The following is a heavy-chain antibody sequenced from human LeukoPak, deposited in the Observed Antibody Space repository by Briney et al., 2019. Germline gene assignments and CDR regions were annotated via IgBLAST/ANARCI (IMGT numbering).Heavy chain of an antibody. Sequence: GGSLRLSCEASGFTFRSYAMNWVRLAPGKGLEWVSTIDGPTFRTHYADSVMGRFTISRDNSKNTLYLQMNSLRAEDTAVYFCTTWVGAHFDFWGQGTLVTVSS. D-gene: IGHD1-26*01. V-gene: IGHV3-23*01. CDR3: TTWVGAHFDF. CDR2: IDGPTFRT. CDR1: GFTFRSYA. J-gene: IGHJ4*02.